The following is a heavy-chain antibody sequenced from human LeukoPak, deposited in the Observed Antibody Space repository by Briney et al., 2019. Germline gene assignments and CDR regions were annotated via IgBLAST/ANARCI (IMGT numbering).Heavy chain of an antibody. CDR2: ISYDGSNK. Sequence: PGRSLRLSCAASGFTFSSYGMHWVRQAPGEGLEWVAVISYDGSNKYYADSVKGQFTISRDNSKNTLYLQMNSLRAEDTAVYYCAKGLGSSLDYWGQGTLVTVSS. CDR3: AKGLGSSLDY. V-gene: IGHV3-30*18. J-gene: IGHJ4*02. CDR1: GFTFSSYG.